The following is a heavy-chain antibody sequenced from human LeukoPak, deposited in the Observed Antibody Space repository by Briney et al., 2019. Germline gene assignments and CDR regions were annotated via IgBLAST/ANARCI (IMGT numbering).Heavy chain of an antibody. CDR1: GGSFSGYY. CDR2: INHSGST. CDR3: ARHAYDSWSGYYTRHYYYGMDV. V-gene: IGHV4-34*01. D-gene: IGHD3-3*01. Sequence: TSGTLSLTCAVYGGSFSGYYWSWIRQPPGKGLEWIGEINHSGSTNYNPSLKSRVTISVDTSKNQFSLKLSSVTAADTAVYYCARHAYDSWSGYYTRHYYYGMDVWGQGTTVTVSS. J-gene: IGHJ6*02.